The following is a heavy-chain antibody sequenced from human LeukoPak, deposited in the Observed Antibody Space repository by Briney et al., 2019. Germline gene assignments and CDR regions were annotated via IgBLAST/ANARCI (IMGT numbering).Heavy chain of an antibody. D-gene: IGHD2-2*01. CDR3: ARGYCSSTSCYARGMDV. Sequence: GESLKISCGASGYTLTTYWIGWVRQVPGKGLEWLGIIYPADSDTRYSPSFQGHVTISADKSISTAYLQWSSLKASDTAMYYCARGYCSSTSCYARGMDVWGQGTTVTVSS. CDR1: GYTLTTYW. CDR2: IYPADSDT. V-gene: IGHV5-51*01. J-gene: IGHJ6*02.